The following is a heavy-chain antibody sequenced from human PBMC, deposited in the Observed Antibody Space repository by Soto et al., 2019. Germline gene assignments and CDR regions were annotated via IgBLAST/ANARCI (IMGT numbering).Heavy chain of an antibody. J-gene: IGHJ6*03. CDR2: IWYDGSNK. Sequence: QVQLVESGGGVVQPGRSLRLSCAASGFTFSSYGMHWVRQAPGKGLEWVAVIWYDGSNKYYADSVKGRFTISRDNSKNTLYLKMNRVSAEDTDVYYCAREGLPAALTGDSYYYYYTDVWGKGPTVTVAS. D-gene: IGHD2-2*01. V-gene: IGHV3-33*01. CDR3: AREGLPAALTGDSYYYYYTDV. CDR1: GFTFSSYG.